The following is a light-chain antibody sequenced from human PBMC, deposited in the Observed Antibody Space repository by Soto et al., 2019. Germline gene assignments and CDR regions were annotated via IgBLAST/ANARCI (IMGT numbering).Light chain of an antibody. Sequence: EIVLTQSPGTLSLSPGERATLSCRASQTIDKNYLTWYQQKPGQAPRLLIYDASNRATGIPDRFSGTGSGTDFTLTICRLEPEDFAVYYCQQCARSPLTFGQGTRVEIK. CDR1: QTIDKNY. V-gene: IGKV3-20*01. J-gene: IGKJ1*01. CDR2: DAS. CDR3: QQCARSPLT.